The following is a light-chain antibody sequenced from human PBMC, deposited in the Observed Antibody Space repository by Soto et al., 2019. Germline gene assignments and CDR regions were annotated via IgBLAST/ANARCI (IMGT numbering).Light chain of an antibody. CDR2: EVS. J-gene: IGLJ1*01. CDR3: SSYTSSSTPRYV. Sequence: QAALTAPASVSGSPGESITISCTGTSSDVGGYNYVSWYQQHPGKAPKLMIYEVSNRPSGVSNRFSGSKSGNTASLTISGLQAEDEADYYCSSYTSSSTPRYVFGTGTKVTVL. V-gene: IGLV2-14*01. CDR1: SSDVGGYNY.